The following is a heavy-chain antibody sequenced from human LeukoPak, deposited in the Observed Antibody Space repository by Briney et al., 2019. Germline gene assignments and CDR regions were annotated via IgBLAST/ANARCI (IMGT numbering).Heavy chain of an antibody. V-gene: IGHV1-2*02. CDR2: IKPKSGGP. J-gene: IGHJ5*02. CDR3: ARDYYGSSGYSRFDP. Sequence: AASVKVSCKASGYTFTGYYIHWVRPAPGQGLEWMGWIKPKSGGPDYAQKLQCRVTMTRDTSTSTAYMKVSRLIYDDTAVYYCARDYYGSSGYSRFDPCWQGALVTVSS. CDR1: GYTFTGYY. D-gene: IGHD3-22*01.